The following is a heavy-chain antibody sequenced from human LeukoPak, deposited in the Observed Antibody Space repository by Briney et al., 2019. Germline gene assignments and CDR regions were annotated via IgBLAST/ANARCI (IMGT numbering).Heavy chain of an antibody. J-gene: IGHJ5*02. CDR2: IIGDGSST. D-gene: IGHD2-21*01. CDR1: GFTFSNYW. V-gene: IGHV3-74*01. Sequence: GGSLRLSCAASGFTFSNYWMHWVRQAPGKGLVWVSHIIGDGSSTNYADSVKGRFTISRDNAMNTLYLQMNSLRVEDTAVYYCARDIRFGPWGQGTLVTVSS. CDR3: ARDIRFGP.